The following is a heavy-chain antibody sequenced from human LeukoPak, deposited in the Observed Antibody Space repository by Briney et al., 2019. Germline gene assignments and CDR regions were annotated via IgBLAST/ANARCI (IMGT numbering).Heavy chain of an antibody. CDR1: GYIFENYG. CDR2: ISRYNGNT. D-gene: IGHD3-10*01. Sequence: GASVKVSCKASGYIFENYGISWVRQAPGQGLEWMGWISRYNGNTNYAQQFRGRVSMTTDTPATTAYMELRSLRSDDTAVYYCARLHINMVRGIIKRRLDYWGQGTLVTVSS. J-gene: IGHJ4*02. V-gene: IGHV1-18*01. CDR3: ARLHINMVRGIIKRRLDY.